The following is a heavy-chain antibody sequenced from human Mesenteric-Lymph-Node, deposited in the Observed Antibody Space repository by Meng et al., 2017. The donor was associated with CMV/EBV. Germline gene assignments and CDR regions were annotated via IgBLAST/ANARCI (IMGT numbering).Heavy chain of an antibody. CDR1: GGTFTNYG. CDR3: ARGILTGSYYYYYGMDV. V-gene: IGHV1-8*02. J-gene: IGHJ6*02. Sequence: ASVKVSCKASGGTFTNYGFNWVRQATGQGLEWMGWMNPNSGNTGYAQKFQGRVTMTRNTSISTAYMELSSLRSEDTAVYYCARGILTGSYYYYYGMDVWGQGTTVTVSS. D-gene: IGHD3-9*01. CDR2: MNPNSGNT.